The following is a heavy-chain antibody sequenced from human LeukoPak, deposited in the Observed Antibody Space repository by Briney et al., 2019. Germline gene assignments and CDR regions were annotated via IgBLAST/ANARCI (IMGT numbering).Heavy chain of an antibody. CDR1: GVSITSYY. CDR2: IHSRGTT. D-gene: IGHD4-17*01. J-gene: IGHJ4*02. CDR3: ARDEYGDFQGFDF. V-gene: IGHV4-59*13. Sequence: SETLSLTCSVSGVSITSYYWNWIRQSPGKGLEWLGNIHSRGTTNYNPSLKSRVTLSLDTSKSQFALKVTSVTAADTAVYYCARDEYGDFQGFDFWGQGTRVTVSS.